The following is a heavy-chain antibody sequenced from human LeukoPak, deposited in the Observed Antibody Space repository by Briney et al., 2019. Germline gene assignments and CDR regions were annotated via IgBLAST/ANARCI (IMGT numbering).Heavy chain of an antibody. Sequence: PSETLSLTCTVSGASINSGGFFWSWIRQHPGKGLEWIGHIYYSGYTCYNPSLTSRLAISLDTSKTQFSLRLSSVTAADTAIYYCASGVGVTTGHTFDIWGKGIMVTAS. D-gene: IGHD4-17*01. V-gene: IGHV4-31*03. CDR2: IYYSGYT. J-gene: IGHJ3*02. CDR1: GASINSGGFF. CDR3: ASGVGVTTGHTFDI.